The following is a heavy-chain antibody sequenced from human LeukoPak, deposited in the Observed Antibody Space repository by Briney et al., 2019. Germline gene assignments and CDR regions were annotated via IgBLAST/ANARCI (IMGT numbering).Heavy chain of an antibody. CDR2: ISSSGSTI. CDR3: AKDYIVVVTAIPGY. V-gene: IGHV3-48*03. CDR1: GFTFSSYE. Sequence: GGSLRLSCAASGFTFSSYEMNWVRQAPGKGLEWVSYISSSGSTIYYADSVKGRFTISRDNAKNSLYLQMNSLRAEDMAVYYCAKDYIVVVTAIPGYWGQGTLVTVSS. D-gene: IGHD2-21*02. J-gene: IGHJ4*02.